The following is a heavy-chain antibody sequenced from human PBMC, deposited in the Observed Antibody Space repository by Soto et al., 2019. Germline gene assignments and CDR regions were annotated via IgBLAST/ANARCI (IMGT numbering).Heavy chain of an antibody. V-gene: IGHV1-18*01. Sequence: ASVKVSCKASGYTFTSYGISWVRQAPGQGLEWMGWISAYNGNTNYAQKLQGRVTMTTDTSTSTAYMELRSLRAEDTAVYYCAHRNYYESRGYYYYFDYWGQGTLVTVSS. CDR1: GYTFTSYG. CDR2: ISAYNGNT. D-gene: IGHD3-22*01. J-gene: IGHJ4*02. CDR3: AHRNYYESRGYYYYFDY.